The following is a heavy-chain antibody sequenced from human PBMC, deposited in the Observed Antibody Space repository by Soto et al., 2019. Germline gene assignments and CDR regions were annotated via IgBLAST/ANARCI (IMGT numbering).Heavy chain of an antibody. CDR1: GGSISNGDYY. Sequence: QVQLQESGPGLVKPSQTLSLTCTVSGGSISNGDYYWNWIRQHPEKGLEWSGYINYRGSTFYNPSLKSRIIISVEKSKTQFSLKLSSVTAAATAVYYCARDAPETAPYWGQGTLVTVSS. CDR3: ARDAPETAPY. J-gene: IGHJ4*02. CDR2: INYRGST. V-gene: IGHV4-31*03. D-gene: IGHD2-2*01.